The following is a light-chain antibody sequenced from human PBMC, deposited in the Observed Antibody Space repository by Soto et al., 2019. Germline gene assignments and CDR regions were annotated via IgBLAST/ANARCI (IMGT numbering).Light chain of an antibody. CDR2: SAS. Sequence: DIQMTQSPSSLSASVGDRVIITCRASQSISTFLNWYQQKPGKAPELLISSASTLQSGVTARFSGSGSGADFTFSITSLQPEDFATYYCQQSYGAPITFGQGTRLEIK. CDR1: QSISTF. V-gene: IGKV1-39*01. CDR3: QQSYGAPIT. J-gene: IGKJ5*01.